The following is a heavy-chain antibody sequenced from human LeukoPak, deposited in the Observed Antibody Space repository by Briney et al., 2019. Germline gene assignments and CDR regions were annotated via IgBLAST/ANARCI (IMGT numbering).Heavy chain of an antibody. J-gene: IGHJ6*02. D-gene: IGHD4-11*01. CDR1: GGTFSSYA. Sequence: SVKVSCKASGGTFSSYAISWVRQAPGQGLEWMGGITPIFGTANYAQKFQGRVTITADESTSTAYMELSSLRSEDTAVYYCARWAYDYSNYTPSYGMDVWGQGTTVTVSS. CDR3: ARWAYDYSNYTPSYGMDV. V-gene: IGHV1-69*13. CDR2: ITPIFGTA.